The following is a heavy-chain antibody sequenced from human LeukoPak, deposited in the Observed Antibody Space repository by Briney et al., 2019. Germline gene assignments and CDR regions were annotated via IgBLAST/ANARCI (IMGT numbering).Heavy chain of an antibody. CDR2: INHSGST. D-gene: IGHD2-8*01. J-gene: IGHJ6*02. CDR1: GGSFSGYY. CDR3: ARTPLRYCTNGVCYFYYYYGMDV. V-gene: IGHV4-34*01. Sequence: SETLSLTCAVYGGSFSGYYWSWIRQPPGKELEWIGEINHSGSTNYNPSLKSRVTISVDTSKNQFSLRLSSVTAADTAVYYCARTPLRYCTNGVCYFYYYYGMDVWGQGTTVTVSS.